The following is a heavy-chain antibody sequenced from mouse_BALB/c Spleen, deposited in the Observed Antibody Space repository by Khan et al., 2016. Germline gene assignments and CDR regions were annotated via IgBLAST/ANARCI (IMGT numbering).Heavy chain of an antibody. CDR2: VNPDSSTI. CDR1: GFDFSRYW. V-gene: IGHV4-1*02. J-gene: IGHJ2*01. D-gene: IGHD1-2*01. CDR3: ARLHYYGYMNY. Sequence: EVKLLESGGGLVQPGGSLKLSCAASGFDFSRYWMSWVRQAPGKGLEWIGEVNPDSSTINYTPSLKDKFIISRDNAKNTLYLQMSKVRSEDTALYYCARLHYYGYMNYWGQGTTLTVSS.